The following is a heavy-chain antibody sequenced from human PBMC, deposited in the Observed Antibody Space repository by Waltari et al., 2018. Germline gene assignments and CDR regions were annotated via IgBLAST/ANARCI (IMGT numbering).Heavy chain of an antibody. J-gene: IGHJ4*02. CDR1: ALNVRNNY. D-gene: IGHD1-7*01. Sequence: EVQLVESGGGLVQPGGSLRLSCAASALNVRNNYMNWVRQAPGNGLEWVSVMYTKDATYYAASVRGRFTISRDDSKNTFYLQMNSLRAEDTAMYYCVRAGSITGTIPIWGPGTLVIVSS. V-gene: IGHV3-66*02. CDR2: MYTKDAT. CDR3: VRAGSITGTIPI.